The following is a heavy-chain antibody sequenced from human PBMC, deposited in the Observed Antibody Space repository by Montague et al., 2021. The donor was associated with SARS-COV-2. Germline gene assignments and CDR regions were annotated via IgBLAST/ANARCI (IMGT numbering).Heavy chain of an antibody. CDR2: IYWDDDK. Sequence: PALAKSTQTLTLTCTFSGFSLSTSGVGVGWIRRPPGKALEWLALIYWDDDKRYSPSLKSRLTITKDTSKSQVVLTMTNMDPVDTATYYCAHRRGLLLSDAFDIWGQGTMVTVSS. CDR3: AHRRGLLLSDAFDI. V-gene: IGHV2-5*02. CDR1: GFSLSTSGVG. D-gene: IGHD1-26*01. J-gene: IGHJ3*02.